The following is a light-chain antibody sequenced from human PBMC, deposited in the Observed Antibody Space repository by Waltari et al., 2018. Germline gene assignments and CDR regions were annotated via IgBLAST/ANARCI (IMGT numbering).Light chain of an antibody. V-gene: IGLV2-8*01. J-gene: IGLJ3*02. CDR1: CSDVGDYNY. Sequence: QSALTQPPSASASPGQTVTISCTATCSDVGDYNYVSWYQQHPGKAPKLMIYEVTKRPSGGPDRFSGSKSGNTASLTVSGLQAEDEADYYCSSHVVFGGGTKLTVL. CDR3: SSHVV. CDR2: EVT.